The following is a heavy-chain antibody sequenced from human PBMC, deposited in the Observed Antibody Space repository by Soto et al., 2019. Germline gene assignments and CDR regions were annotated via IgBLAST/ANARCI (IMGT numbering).Heavy chain of an antibody. CDR2: LSGSGGST. D-gene: IGHD6-13*01. Sequence: PGGSLRLSCAASGFTFSSYAMSWVRQAPGKGLEWVSALSGSGGSTYYADSVKGRFTISRDNSKNTLYLQMNSLRAEDTAVYYCAKDRFASSWYPNWFDPWGQGTLVTVSS. CDR3: AKDRFASSWYPNWFDP. V-gene: IGHV3-23*01. J-gene: IGHJ5*02. CDR1: GFTFSSYA.